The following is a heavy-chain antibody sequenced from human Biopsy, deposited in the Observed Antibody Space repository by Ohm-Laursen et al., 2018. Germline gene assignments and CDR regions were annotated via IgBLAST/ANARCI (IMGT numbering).Heavy chain of an antibody. D-gene: IGHD3-3*01. CDR3: ARDLLEWSLPS. J-gene: IGHJ4*02. Sequence: SVKVSCKASGDAFLGYYLHWVRQAPGQGLEWMGSIYPNSGDTDFAQKFQGRVSMTRDTSVSTDYLELSSLRSDDTAIYYCARDLLEWSLPSWGQGTLVTVSS. V-gene: IGHV1-2*02. CDR2: IYPNSGDT. CDR1: GDAFLGYY.